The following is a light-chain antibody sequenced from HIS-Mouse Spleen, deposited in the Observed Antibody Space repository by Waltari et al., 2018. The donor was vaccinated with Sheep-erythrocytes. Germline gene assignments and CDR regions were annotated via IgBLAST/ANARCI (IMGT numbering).Light chain of an antibody. CDR1: KLGDKY. V-gene: IGLV3-1*01. CDR3: QAWDSSTAV. J-gene: IGLJ2*01. CDR2: QDS. Sequence: SYELTQPPSVSVSPGQTASITCSGAKLGDKYACWYQQKPGQSTVLVIYQDSKRPSGIPERFSGSNSGNTATLTISGTQAMDEADYYCQAWDSSTAVFGGGTKLTVL.